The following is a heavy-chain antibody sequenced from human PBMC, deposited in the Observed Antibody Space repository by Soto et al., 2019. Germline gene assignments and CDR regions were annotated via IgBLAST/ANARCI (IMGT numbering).Heavy chain of an antibody. CDR3: AKGGGDYEEFDNWFDP. CDR2: ISGSGGST. D-gene: IGHD4-17*01. CDR1: GFTFSSYA. J-gene: IGHJ5*02. V-gene: IGHV3-23*01. Sequence: GGSLRLSCAASGFTFSSYAMSWVRQAPGKGLEWVSAISGSGGSTYYADSVKGRFTISRDNSKNTLYLQMNSLRAEDTAVYYCAKGGGDYEEFDNWFDPWGQGTLVTVSS.